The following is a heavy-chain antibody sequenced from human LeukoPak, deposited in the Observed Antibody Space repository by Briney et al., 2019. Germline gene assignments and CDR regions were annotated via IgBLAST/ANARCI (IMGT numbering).Heavy chain of an antibody. J-gene: IGHJ6*02. V-gene: IGHV1-69*04. CDR1: GGTFSSYA. CDR2: IIPILGIA. D-gene: IGHD6-19*01. Sequence: GSSVKVSCKASGGTFSSYAISWVRQAPGQGLEWMGRIIPILGIANYAQKFQGRVTITADKSTSTAYMELSSLRSEDTAVYYCARASAGVAGKELSDYYGMDVWGQGTTVTVSS. CDR3: ARASAGVAGKELSDYYGMDV.